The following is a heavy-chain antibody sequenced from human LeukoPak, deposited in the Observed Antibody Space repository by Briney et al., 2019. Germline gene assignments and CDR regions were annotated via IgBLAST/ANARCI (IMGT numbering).Heavy chain of an antibody. CDR1: GYTFTGYY. V-gene: IGHV1-2*06. CDR3: VTRGGESSPMRY. Sequence: ASVKVSCKASGYTFTGYYIHWVRQALGQGLEWMGRINPSSGVTHYAQKFQGNVTMTRDTSISKAYMELSRLRSDDTAVYYCVTRGGESSPMRYWGQGTLVTVSS. D-gene: IGHD3-10*01. J-gene: IGHJ4*02. CDR2: INPSSGVT.